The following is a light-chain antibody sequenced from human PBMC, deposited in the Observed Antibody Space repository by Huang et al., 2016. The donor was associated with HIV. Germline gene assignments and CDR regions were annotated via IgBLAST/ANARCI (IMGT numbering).Light chain of an antibody. CDR2: LGS. CDR3: MQALQTPRT. CDR1: QSLLHSDGYNY. V-gene: IGKV2-28*01. Sequence: DIVMTQSPLSLPVTPGEPASISCRSSQSLLHSDGYNYLDWYLPRPGQSPQLLIYLGSNRASGVPDRFSGSGSGTDFTLKISRLEAEDVEVYYCMQALQTPRTFGGGTKVEIK. J-gene: IGKJ4*01.